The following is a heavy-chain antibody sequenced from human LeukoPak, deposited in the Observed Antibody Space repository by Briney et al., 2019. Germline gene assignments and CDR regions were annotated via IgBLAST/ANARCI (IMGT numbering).Heavy chain of an antibody. V-gene: IGHV1-2*02. Sequence: SSVKVSCKASGYTFTGYYMHWVRQAPGQGLEWMGWINPNSGGTNYAQKFQGRVTMTRDTSISTAYMELSRLRSDDTAVYYCARNYYDSSGYYYWGQGTLVTVSS. CDR3: ARNYYDSSGYYY. J-gene: IGHJ4*02. CDR1: GYTFTGYY. CDR2: INPNSGGT. D-gene: IGHD3-22*01.